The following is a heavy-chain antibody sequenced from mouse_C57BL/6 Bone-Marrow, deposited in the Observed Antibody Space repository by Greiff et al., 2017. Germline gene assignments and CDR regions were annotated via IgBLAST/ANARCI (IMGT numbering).Heavy chain of an antibody. CDR3: ARGDDSFAY. CDR1: GYTFTDYN. D-gene: IGHD2-4*01. CDR2: INPNNGGT. J-gene: IGHJ3*01. V-gene: IGHV1-18*01. Sequence: EVQLQQSGPELVKPGASVKIPCKASGYTFTDYNMDWVKQSHGKSLEWIGDINPNNGGTNYNQKFKGKATLTVDKSSSTAYMELRSLTSEDTAVYYCARGDDSFAYWGQGTLVTVSA.